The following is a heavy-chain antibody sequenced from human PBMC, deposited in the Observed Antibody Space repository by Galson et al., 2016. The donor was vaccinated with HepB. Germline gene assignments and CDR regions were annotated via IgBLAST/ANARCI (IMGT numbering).Heavy chain of an antibody. J-gene: IGHJ4*02. V-gene: IGHV3-30*18. D-gene: IGHD2-2*01. CDR2: ISYDGSNK. Sequence: SLRLSCAASGFTFSSYGMHWVRQAPGKGLEWVAFISYDGSNKKYADSVKGRFTISRDNSKKTLYLQMNSLRAEDTAVYYCAKDGRIYCSSASCHDRFNYWGQGTLVTVSS. CDR3: AKDGRIYCSSASCHDRFNY. CDR1: GFTFSSYG.